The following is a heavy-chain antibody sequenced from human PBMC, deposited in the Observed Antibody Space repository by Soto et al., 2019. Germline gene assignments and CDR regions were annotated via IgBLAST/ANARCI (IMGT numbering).Heavy chain of an antibody. CDR1: GGSISSGGYY. V-gene: IGHV4-31*01. Sequence: QVQLQESGPGLVKPSQTLSLTCTVSGGSISSGGYYWSWIRQHPGKGLEWIGYIYYSGSTYYNPXXXXXXXXXXXXXXXXXXXXXXXXXXXXXXXXXXXXXXXXXXXXXXXXXYWGQGTLVTVSS. CDR2: IYYSGST. CDR3: XXXXXXXXXXXXXXXY. J-gene: IGHJ4*02.